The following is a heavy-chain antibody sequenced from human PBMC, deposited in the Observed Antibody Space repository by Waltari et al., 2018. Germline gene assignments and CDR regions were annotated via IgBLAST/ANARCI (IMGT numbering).Heavy chain of an antibody. J-gene: IGHJ6*02. CDR3: ARDLRNTITWAYYYGIDV. Sequence: QVQLQQSGPGLVKPSQTLSLTCAISGDTVSSNSAAWNWIRQSPSRGLEWLGRTYYRSKWCNDEAVSVKSRISIKPDTSKNQFSRQLTSVTPEDTAVYFCARDLRNTITWAYYYGIDVWGQGTTVTVSS. V-gene: IGHV6-1*01. D-gene: IGHD2-2*01. CDR1: GDTVSSNSAA. CDR2: TYYRSKWCN.